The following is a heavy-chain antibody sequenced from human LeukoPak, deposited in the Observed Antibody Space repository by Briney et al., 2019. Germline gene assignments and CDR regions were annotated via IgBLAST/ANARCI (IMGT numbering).Heavy chain of an antibody. Sequence: GGSLRLSCVASGFTFSSYGMHWVRQAPGKGLEWVAVTWYDGSKEYYGDPVKGRFTISRDNAKNSLYLQMNSLRAEDTAVYYCARASEGLDYWGQGTLVTVSS. CDR2: TWYDGSKE. CDR1: GFTFSSYG. J-gene: IGHJ4*02. CDR3: ARASEGLDY. V-gene: IGHV3-33*01.